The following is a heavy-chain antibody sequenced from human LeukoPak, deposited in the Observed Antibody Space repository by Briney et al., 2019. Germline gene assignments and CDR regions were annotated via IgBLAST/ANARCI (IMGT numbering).Heavy chain of an antibody. D-gene: IGHD3-10*01. V-gene: IGHV4-59*12. Sequence: SETLSLTCTVSGGSISSYYWSWIRQPPGKGLEWIGYIYYSGSTNYNPSLKSRVTISVDTSKNQFSLKLSSVTAADTAVYYCARLMVRGVYYWGQGTLVTVSS. CDR1: GGSISSYY. J-gene: IGHJ4*02. CDR3: ARLMVRGVYY. CDR2: IYYSGST.